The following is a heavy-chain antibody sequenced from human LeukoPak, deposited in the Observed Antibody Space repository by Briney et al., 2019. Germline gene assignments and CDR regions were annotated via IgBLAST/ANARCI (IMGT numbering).Heavy chain of an antibody. CDR1: GFSFDNYA. CDR3: AKGDCSSNSCSLVY. J-gene: IGHJ4*02. CDR2: ISWNSYSI. D-gene: IGHD2-2*01. Sequence: PGGSLRLSCAASGFSFDNYAMHWVRQAPGKGLEWVSGISWNSYSIGYADSVKGRFTISRDNAKNSLYLQMNSLRAEDMALYYCAKGDCSSNSCSLVYWGQGTLVTVSS. V-gene: IGHV3-9*03.